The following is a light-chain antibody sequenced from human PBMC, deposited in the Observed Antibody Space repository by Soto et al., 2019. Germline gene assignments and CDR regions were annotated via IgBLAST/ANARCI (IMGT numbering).Light chain of an antibody. Sequence: EIVMTQSPATLSVSPGERATLSCRASQSVSSNLVWYQQKPGQAPRLLIYGASTRATGIPARFSGSGSGTEFTLTFSSLQSEDFAVYYCQQYNNWPPLTFGGGTKVEIK. CDR3: QQYNNWPPLT. CDR2: GAS. V-gene: IGKV3-15*01. J-gene: IGKJ4*01. CDR1: QSVSSN.